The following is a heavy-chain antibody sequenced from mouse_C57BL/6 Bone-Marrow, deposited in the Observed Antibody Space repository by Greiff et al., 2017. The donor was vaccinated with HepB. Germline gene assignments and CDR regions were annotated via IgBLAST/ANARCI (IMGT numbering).Heavy chain of an antibody. J-gene: IGHJ1*03. V-gene: IGHV1-55*01. CDR1: GYTFTSYW. Sequence: VQLQQSGAELVKPGASVKMSCKASGYTFTSYWITWVKQRPGQGLEWIGDIYPGSGSTNYNEKFKSKATLTVDTSSSTAYMQLSSLTSEDSAVYYCARGGYSNWYFDVWGTGTTVTVSS. CDR2: IYPGSGST. D-gene: IGHD2-5*01. CDR3: ARGGYSNWYFDV.